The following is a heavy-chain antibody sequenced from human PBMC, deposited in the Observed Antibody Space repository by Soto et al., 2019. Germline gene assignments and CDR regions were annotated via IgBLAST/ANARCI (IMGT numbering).Heavy chain of an antibody. D-gene: IGHD2-15*01. CDR3: ARVYCSGGGCYHLDY. J-gene: IGHJ4*02. V-gene: IGHV3-74*01. Sequence: EVQLVESGGGLVQPGGSLRLSCAASGFTFSSYWMHGVRQAPGTGLVWVSRINSDGSSTSYADSVKGRFTISRDNAKNTLYLQMNSLRAEDTAVYYCARVYCSGGGCYHLDYWGKGNLVTVSS. CDR2: INSDGSST. CDR1: GFTFSSYW.